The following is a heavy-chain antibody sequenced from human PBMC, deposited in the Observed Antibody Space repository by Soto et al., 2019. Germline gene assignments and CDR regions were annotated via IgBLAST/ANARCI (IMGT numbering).Heavy chain of an antibody. CDR3: ARRGAGATPFFDY. CDR1: GGSISSTGYY. V-gene: IGHV4-39*01. J-gene: IGHJ4*02. Sequence: QLQLQESGPGLVKPSETLSLTCTVSGGSISSTGYYWAWIRQPPGKGLEWIGSIHYSGSTYYSPSLRSRLTISVDRSKNQFSLELTSVTAADTAVYYCARRGAGATPFFDYWGRGILVTVSS. D-gene: IGHD1-26*01. CDR2: IHYSGST.